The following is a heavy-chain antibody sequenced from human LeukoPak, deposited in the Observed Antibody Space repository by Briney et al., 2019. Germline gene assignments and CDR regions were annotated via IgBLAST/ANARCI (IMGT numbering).Heavy chain of an antibody. CDR1: GGSFSGYY. J-gene: IGHJ4*02. V-gene: IGHV4-34*01. CDR2: INHSGSA. Sequence: SETLSLTCAVYGGSFSGYYWSWIRQPPGKGLEWIGEINHSGSANCNPSLKSRVTISVDTSKNQFSLKLSSVTAADTAVYYCARSRDGYPIYYFDYWGQGTLVTVSS. CDR3: ARSRDGYPIYYFDY. D-gene: IGHD5-24*01.